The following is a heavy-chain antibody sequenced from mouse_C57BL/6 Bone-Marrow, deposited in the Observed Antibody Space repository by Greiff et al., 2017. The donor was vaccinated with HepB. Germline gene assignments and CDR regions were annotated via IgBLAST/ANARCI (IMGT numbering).Heavy chain of an antibody. CDR3: ARHEAYGSFDY. V-gene: IGHV5-6*01. Sequence: EVKLVESGGDLVKPGGSLKLSCAASGFTFSSYGMSWVRQTPDKRLEWVATISSGGSYTYYPDSVKGRFTISRDNAKNTLYLQMSSLKSEDTAMYYCARHEAYGSFDYWGQGTTLTVSS. J-gene: IGHJ2*01. D-gene: IGHD1-1*01. CDR2: ISSGGSYT. CDR1: GFTFSSYG.